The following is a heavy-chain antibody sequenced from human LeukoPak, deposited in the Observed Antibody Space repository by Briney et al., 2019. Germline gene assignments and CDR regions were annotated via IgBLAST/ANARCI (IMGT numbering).Heavy chain of an antibody. J-gene: IGHJ4*02. CDR1: GFTFSDYY. CDR3: ARDSLRRGLVPAASGFDY. V-gene: IGHV3-11*04. Sequence: GGSLRLSCAASGFTFSDYYMSWIRQTPGKGLEWVSYISSSGSIIYYGDSVKGRFTISRDNAKNSLYLQMNSLRAEDTAVYYCARDSLRRGLVPAASGFDYWGQGTLVTVSS. D-gene: IGHD2-2*01. CDR2: ISSSGSII.